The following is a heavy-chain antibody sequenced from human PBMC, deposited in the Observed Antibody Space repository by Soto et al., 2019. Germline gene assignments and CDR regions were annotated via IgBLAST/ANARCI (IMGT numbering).Heavy chain of an antibody. D-gene: IGHD6-6*01. CDR1: GFTFSYYY. V-gene: IGHV3-11*01. J-gene: IGHJ5*02. Sequence: PGGSLRLSCPASGFTFSYYYMSWIRQAPGKGLEWVSYISSSGSTIYYADSVKGRFTISRDNAKNSLYLQMNSLRAEDTAVYYCARXQSPSRGSSSSFPWFDPWGQGTLVTVSS. CDR2: ISSSGSTI. CDR3: ARXQSPSRGSSSSFPWFDP.